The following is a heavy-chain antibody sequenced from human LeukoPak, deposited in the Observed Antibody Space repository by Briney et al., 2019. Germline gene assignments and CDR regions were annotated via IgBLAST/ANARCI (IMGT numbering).Heavy chain of an antibody. V-gene: IGHV4-59*01. J-gene: IGHJ6*03. D-gene: IGHD3-3*01. Sequence: PSETLSLTCTVSGGSISSYYWSWIRQPPGKGLEWIGCIYYSGYTNYKSSLKSRVTISVDTSKNQFSLKLSSVTAADTAVYYCARDLIPKESYYDFWSGYFPWLGDYYYMDVWGKGTTVTVSS. CDR2: IYYSGYT. CDR1: GGSISSYY. CDR3: ARDLIPKESYYDFWSGYFPWLGDYYYMDV.